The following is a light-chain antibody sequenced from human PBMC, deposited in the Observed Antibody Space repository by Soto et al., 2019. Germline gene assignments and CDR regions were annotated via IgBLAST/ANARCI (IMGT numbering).Light chain of an antibody. CDR2: DVS. CDR1: SSDVGGYNY. CDR3: CSYAGRYTV. Sequence: SALTQPRSVSGSPGQSVTLSCSGTSSDVGGYNYVSWYQQHPGKAPKLMIYDVSQRPSGVPDRFSGSKSGNTASLTISGLQSEDEADYYCCSYAGRYTVFGTGTKLTVL. J-gene: IGLJ1*01. V-gene: IGLV2-11*01.